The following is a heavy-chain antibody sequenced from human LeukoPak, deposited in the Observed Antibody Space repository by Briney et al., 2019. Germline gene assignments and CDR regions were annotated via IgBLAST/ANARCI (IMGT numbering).Heavy chain of an antibody. CDR2: IRYDGNNK. CDR1: GFTFSTYG. J-gene: IGHJ6*03. Sequence: GGSLRLSCAASGFTFSTYGMHWVRQAPGKGLKGVAFIRYDGNNKDYADSVKGRFSISRDNSKNTLYLQMNSLRAEDTAVYYCAKGGGYSYENYYFYMNVWGKGTTVTVSS. V-gene: IGHV3-30*02. D-gene: IGHD5-18*01. CDR3: AKGGGYSYENYYFYMNV.